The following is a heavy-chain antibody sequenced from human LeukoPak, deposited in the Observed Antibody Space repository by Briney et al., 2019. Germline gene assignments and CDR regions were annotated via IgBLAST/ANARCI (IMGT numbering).Heavy chain of an antibody. Sequence: SETLSLTSAISGGSISNSSYYWGWIRQPPGKGLEWIGSIYYSGSTYYNPSLKSRVTISIDTSKKQLSLRLSSVTAADTAVYYCARVGDYALKDWGQGTLVTVSS. D-gene: IGHD3-16*01. CDR3: ARVGDYALKD. CDR1: GGSISNSSYY. CDR2: IYYSGST. J-gene: IGHJ4*02. V-gene: IGHV4-39*07.